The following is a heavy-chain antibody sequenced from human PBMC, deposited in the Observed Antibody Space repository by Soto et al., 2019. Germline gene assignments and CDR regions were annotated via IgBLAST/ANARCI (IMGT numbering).Heavy chain of an antibody. CDR3: ARREIQGPIDY. CDR1: GYTISSSNW. J-gene: IGHJ4*02. D-gene: IGHD1-26*01. CDR2: IYYSGTT. V-gene: IGHV4-28*01. Sequence: SETLSLTCAVSGYTISSSNWWGWIRQPPGKGLEWIGYIYYSGTTYYNPSLKSRVTMSVDTSKNQFSLKLTSVTAVDTAVYYCARREIQGPIDYWGQGTLVTVSS.